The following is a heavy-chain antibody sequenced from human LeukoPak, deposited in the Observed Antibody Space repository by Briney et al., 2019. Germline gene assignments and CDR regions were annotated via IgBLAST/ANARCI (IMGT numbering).Heavy chain of an antibody. CDR3: ARGGGYSGYGAFDI. J-gene: IGHJ3*02. Sequence: SQTLSLTCTVSGGSISSGGYYWSWIRQHPGKGLEWIGYIYYSGSTYYNPSLKSRVTISVDTFKNQFSLKLSSVTAADTAVYYCARGGGYSGYGAFDIWGQGTMVTVSS. CDR2: IYYSGST. CDR1: GGSISSGGYY. V-gene: IGHV4-31*03. D-gene: IGHD5-12*01.